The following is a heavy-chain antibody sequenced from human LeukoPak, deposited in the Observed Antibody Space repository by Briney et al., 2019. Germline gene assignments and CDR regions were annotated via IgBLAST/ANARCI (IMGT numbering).Heavy chain of an antibody. D-gene: IGHD6-6*01. Sequence: PGGSLRLSCAASGFTFSGSAMHWVRQASGKGLEWVGRIRSKVKSYATAYAASVKGRFTISRDDSKNTAYLQMNSLKTEDTAVYYCTRLEYSSSQLFDYWGQGTLVTVSS. CDR1: GFTFSGSA. J-gene: IGHJ4*02. CDR3: TRLEYSSSQLFDY. V-gene: IGHV3-73*01. CDR2: IRSKVKSYAT.